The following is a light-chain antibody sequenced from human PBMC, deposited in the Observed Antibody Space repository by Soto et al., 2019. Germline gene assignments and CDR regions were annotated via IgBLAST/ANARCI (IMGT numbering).Light chain of an antibody. J-gene: IGKJ1*01. CDR1: QSISDT. Sequence: EIVMTQSPATLSVSPGGRATHSCRASQSISDTLAWYQQKPGQAPRLLIHGASTRAPGFPARFSGSGSGTDFTLTISSLQSEDFAVYYCQQYNNWPWTFGQGTKVDIK. CDR3: QQYNNWPWT. CDR2: GAS. V-gene: IGKV3-15*01.